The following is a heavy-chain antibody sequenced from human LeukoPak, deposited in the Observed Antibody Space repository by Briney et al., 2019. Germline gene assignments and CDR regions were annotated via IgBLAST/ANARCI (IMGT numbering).Heavy chain of an antibody. CDR3: AKGSSNWRDYYYFDY. Sequence: GGSLRLSCAASGLTFGSYTMSWVRQAPGKGLEWVSGITATGSRTYYADSVKGRFTISRDSSKNTLYLQLNSLRVDDTAVYYCAKGSSNWRDYYYFDYWGQGTLVTVSS. CDR1: GLTFGSYT. CDR2: ITATGSRT. J-gene: IGHJ4*02. V-gene: IGHV3-23*01. D-gene: IGHD6-13*01.